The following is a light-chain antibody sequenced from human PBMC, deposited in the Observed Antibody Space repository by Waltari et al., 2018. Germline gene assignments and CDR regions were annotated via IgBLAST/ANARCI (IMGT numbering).Light chain of an antibody. J-gene: IGKJ4*01. CDR3: QQYNRWPPLT. V-gene: IGKV3-15*01. Sequence: ETVMTQSPATLSVSPGERVTVPCRASQGVHDNLAWYQQKPGQAPRLLIYGASTRATGVPARFRGPGSGTDFTLTITSLQSEDFALYYCQQYNRWPPLTFGGGTKVEIK. CDR1: QGVHDN. CDR2: GAS.